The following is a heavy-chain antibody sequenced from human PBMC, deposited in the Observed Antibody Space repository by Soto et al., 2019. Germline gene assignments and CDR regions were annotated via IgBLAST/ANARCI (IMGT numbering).Heavy chain of an antibody. CDR1: GFTFSSYG. D-gene: IGHD6-13*01. CDR3: ERDRIASAASYYYYYGMDV. V-gene: IGHV3-33*01. CDR2: IWYDGSNK. J-gene: IGHJ6*02. Sequence: QVQLVESGGGVVQPGRSLRLSCAASGFTFSSYGMHWVRQAPGKGLEWVAVIWYDGSNKYYADSVKGRFTISRDNSKNTLYLQMNSLRAEDTAVYYCERDRIASAASYYYYYGMDVWGQGTTVTVSS.